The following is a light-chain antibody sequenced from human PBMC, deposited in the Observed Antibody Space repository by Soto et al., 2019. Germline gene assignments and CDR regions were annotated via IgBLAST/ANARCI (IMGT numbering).Light chain of an antibody. Sequence: DIQMTQSPSTLSASVGDRVTLTCRASRSLSTWLAWYQQKPGKAPKLLIHDASTLESGVPSRFSGSGSGTEFTPTISSLQPDDFATYYCQQYNTYLLTFGGGTKVDI. J-gene: IGKJ4*01. CDR3: QQYNTYLLT. V-gene: IGKV1-5*01. CDR2: DAS. CDR1: RSLSTW.